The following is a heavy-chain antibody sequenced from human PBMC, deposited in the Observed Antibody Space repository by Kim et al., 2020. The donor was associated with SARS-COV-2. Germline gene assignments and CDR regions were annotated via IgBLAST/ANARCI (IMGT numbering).Heavy chain of an antibody. V-gene: IGHV3-7*01. J-gene: IGHJ2*01. Sequence: SEKYYVGTVKGRFTISRDNAKNALYVQMDSLRAEDTAVYYCAKGGWYFDLWGRGTLVTVSS. CDR2: SEK. CDR3: AKGGWYFDL.